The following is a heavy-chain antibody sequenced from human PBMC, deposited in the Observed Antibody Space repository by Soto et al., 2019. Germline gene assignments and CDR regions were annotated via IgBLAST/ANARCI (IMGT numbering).Heavy chain of an antibody. CDR2: INPNGGST. D-gene: IGHD6-6*01. CDR3: TRGLASGDY. V-gene: IGHV1-46*03. J-gene: IGHJ4*02. Sequence: QVQLVQPGAEVKKPGASVKFSCKASGYIFTHFYRYWVRQAPGQGLEWIGIINPNGGSTNYAQSFQGRVTMSRDTSTRTVYMALSSLRSEDTAVYYCTRGLASGDYWGQGTLITVSS. CDR1: GYIFTHFY.